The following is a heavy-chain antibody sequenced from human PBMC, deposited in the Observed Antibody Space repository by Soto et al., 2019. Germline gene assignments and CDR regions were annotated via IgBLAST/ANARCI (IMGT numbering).Heavy chain of an antibody. Sequence: PGGSLRLSCAASGFTFSNAWMNWVRQAPGKGLEWVGRIKGKTDGGTTDYAAPVKGRFTISRDDSKNALYLQMNSLKTEDTAVYYCTTDPIRGYSYGYYYYYGMDVWGQGTTVTVSS. V-gene: IGHV3-15*07. D-gene: IGHD5-18*01. CDR3: TTDPIRGYSYGYYYYYGMDV. CDR2: IKGKTDGGTT. CDR1: GFTFSNAW. J-gene: IGHJ6*02.